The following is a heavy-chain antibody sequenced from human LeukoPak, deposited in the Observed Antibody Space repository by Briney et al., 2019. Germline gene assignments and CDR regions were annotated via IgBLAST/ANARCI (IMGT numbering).Heavy chain of an antibody. Sequence: SETLSLTCAISGYSISSGYYWGWIRQPPGKGLEWIGSIYHSGSTYYNPSLKSRVTISVDTSKNQFSLKLSSVTAADTAVYYCARCERAAQPPFDYWGQGTLVTVSS. CDR3: ARCERAAQPPFDY. CDR1: GYSISSGYY. CDR2: IYHSGST. V-gene: IGHV4-38-2*01. J-gene: IGHJ4*02. D-gene: IGHD6-13*01.